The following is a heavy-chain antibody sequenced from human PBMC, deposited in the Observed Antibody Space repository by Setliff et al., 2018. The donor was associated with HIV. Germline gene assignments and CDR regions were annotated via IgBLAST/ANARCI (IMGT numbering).Heavy chain of an antibody. CDR2: IYHTGST. J-gene: IGHJ5*02. D-gene: IGHD2-8*01. Sequence: SETLSLTCAVHGGPLTDHYWNWVRQPPGKGLEWIGEIYHTGSTNYNPSLKSRVTISVDKSKNQFSLKLSSVTAADTAVYYCARDAPTVYANGWFDPWGQGTLVTVSS. CDR3: ARDAPTVYANGWFDP. CDR1: GGPLTDHY. V-gene: IGHV4-34*01.